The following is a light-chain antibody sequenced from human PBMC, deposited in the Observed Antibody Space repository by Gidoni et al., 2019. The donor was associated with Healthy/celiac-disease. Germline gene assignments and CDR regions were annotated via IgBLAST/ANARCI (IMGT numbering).Light chain of an antibody. CDR3: AAWDDSLNGPV. CDR1: SSNIGSNT. J-gene: IGLJ2*01. CDR2: SNN. V-gene: IGLV1-44*01. Sequence: QSVLTQQPSASGTPGQRVTISCSGSSSNIGSNTVNWYQPLPGTAPKLLIYSNNQRPSGVPDRFSGSKSGTSASLAISGLQSEDEADYYCAAWDDSLNGPVFGGGTKLTVL.